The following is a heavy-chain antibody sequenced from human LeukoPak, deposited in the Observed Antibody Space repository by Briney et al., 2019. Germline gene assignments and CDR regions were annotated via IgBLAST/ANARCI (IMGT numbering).Heavy chain of an antibody. CDR3: AREGREGYSSSWYSDWFDP. D-gene: IGHD6-13*01. CDR1: GYTFNGYY. Sequence: ASVKVSCKASGYTFNGYYMHWVRQAPGQGLEWMGWINPNSGGTNYAQKFQGRVTMTRDTSISTAYMELSRLRSDDTAVYYCAREGREGYSSSWYSDWFDPWGQGTLVTVSS. V-gene: IGHV1-2*02. J-gene: IGHJ5*02. CDR2: INPNSGGT.